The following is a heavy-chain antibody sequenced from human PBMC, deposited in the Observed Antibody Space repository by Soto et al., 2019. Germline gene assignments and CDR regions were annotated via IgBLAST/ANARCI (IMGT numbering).Heavy chain of an antibody. CDR2: IYYSGST. CDR3: ASRSHEQNGDASDI. D-gene: IGHD3-10*01. CDR1: GGSIFSGGYY. V-gene: IGHV4-31*03. Sequence: SETLSLTCTVSGGSIFSGGYYWTWIRQHPGKGLEWIGYIYYSGSTYYKSSLKSRVTISVNPSKNQFSLKLSSVTAADSAMYYCASRSHEQNGDASDIWGQGTMVTVS. J-gene: IGHJ3*02.